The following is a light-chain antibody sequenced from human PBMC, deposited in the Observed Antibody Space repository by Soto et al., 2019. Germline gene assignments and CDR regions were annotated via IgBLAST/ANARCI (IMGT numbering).Light chain of an antibody. CDR2: AAS. Sequence: AIRMTQSPSSLSASTGDRVTITCRASQGISSYLAWYQQKPGKAPKLLIYAASTLQSGVPSRFSGSGSGTDFTLTMSRLQSEDFATYYCHQYYSYPWTFGQGTKVEIK. CDR3: HQYYSYPWT. V-gene: IGKV1-8*01. CDR1: QGISSY. J-gene: IGKJ1*01.